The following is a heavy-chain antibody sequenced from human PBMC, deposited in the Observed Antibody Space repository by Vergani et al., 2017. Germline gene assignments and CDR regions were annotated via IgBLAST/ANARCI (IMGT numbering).Heavy chain of an antibody. V-gene: IGHV3-74*01. CDR3: AKVYAPESIDMVFES. D-gene: IGHD6-6*01. J-gene: IGHJ4*02. CDR2: IKADGER. Sequence: EVQLVESGGGLVQPGGSLRLSCIASGFTFSSYWMHWVRQAPGKGLVWVSRIKADGERGYADSVKGRFTVSRDNAKNTLYLQMNSLRAEDTAIYYCAKVYAPESIDMVFESWGQGTLVTVSS. CDR1: GFTFSSYW.